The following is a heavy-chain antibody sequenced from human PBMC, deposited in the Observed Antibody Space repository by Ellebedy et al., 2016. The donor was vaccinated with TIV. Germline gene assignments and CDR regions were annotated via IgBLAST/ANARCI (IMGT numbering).Heavy chain of an antibody. CDR2: INPSGGSA. D-gene: IGHD6-6*01. CDR3: ASRPGARGMDV. CDR1: GYTFTSYD. V-gene: IGHV1-46*01. J-gene: IGHJ6*02. Sequence: ASVKVSXKASGYTFTSYDINWVRQATGQGLEWIGIINPSGGSANYAQRFQGRVTMTRDTSTNTVYMEVSSLRSEDTAVYYCASRPGARGMDVWGQGTTVTVSS.